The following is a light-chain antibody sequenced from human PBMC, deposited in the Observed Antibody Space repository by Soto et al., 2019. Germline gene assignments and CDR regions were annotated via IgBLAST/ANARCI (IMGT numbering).Light chain of an antibody. CDR2: ATS. V-gene: IGKV3-15*01. J-gene: IGKJ4*01. CDR1: QIVSSN. CDR3: QHYNNWPLT. Sequence: EIVMTQSPATLSVSPGERASLSCRASQIVSSNLAWYQQKPGQTPRLLIYATSTRATGIPARFSGSGSGTEFTLTISSLQSEDFAVYYCQHYNNWPLTFGGGTKVEIK.